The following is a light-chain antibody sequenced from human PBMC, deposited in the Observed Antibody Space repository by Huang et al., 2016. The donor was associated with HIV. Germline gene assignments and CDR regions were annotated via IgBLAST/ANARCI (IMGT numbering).Light chain of an antibody. Sequence: DIQMTPSPSSLSASVGDRVTITCRASKGISNYLAWYQQKPGKVPKLLIYAASTLQSGVTSRFSGSGSGTDFTLTISSLQPEDVATYYCQKYNSAPLTFGGGTKVEIK. CDR3: QKYNSAPLT. V-gene: IGKV1-27*01. CDR2: AAS. CDR1: KGISNY. J-gene: IGKJ4*01.